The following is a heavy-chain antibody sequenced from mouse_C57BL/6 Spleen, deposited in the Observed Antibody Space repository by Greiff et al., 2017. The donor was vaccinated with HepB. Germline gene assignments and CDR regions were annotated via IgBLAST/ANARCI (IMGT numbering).Heavy chain of an antibody. CDR1: GYAFSSSW. D-gene: IGHD1-1*01. J-gene: IGHJ3*01. Sequence: VQLQQSGPELVKPGASVKISCKASGYAFSSSWMNWVKQRPGKGLEWIGRIYPGDGDTNYNGKFKGKATLTADTSSSTAYMQLSSLTSEDSAVYFCAREGGSSYGFAYWGQGTLVTVSA. CDR2: IYPGDGDT. V-gene: IGHV1-82*01. CDR3: AREGGSSYGFAY.